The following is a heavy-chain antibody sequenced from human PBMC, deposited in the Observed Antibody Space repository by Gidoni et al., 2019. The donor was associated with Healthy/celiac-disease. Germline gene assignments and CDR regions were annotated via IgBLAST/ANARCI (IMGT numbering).Heavy chain of an antibody. CDR2: ISGSGGST. J-gene: IGHJ1*01. D-gene: IGHD3-16*01. CDR1: GFPFSSYA. Sequence: EVQLLESGGGLVQPGGSLRLSCAASGFPFSSYAMSWVRQAPGKGLEWVSAISGSGGSTYDADSVKGRFTISRDNSKNTLYLQMNSLRAEDTAVYYCAKDWGGSGYFQHWGQGTLVTVSS. V-gene: IGHV3-23*01. CDR3: AKDWGGSGYFQH.